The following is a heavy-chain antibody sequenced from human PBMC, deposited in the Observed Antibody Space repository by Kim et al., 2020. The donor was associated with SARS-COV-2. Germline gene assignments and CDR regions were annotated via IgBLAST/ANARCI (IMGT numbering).Heavy chain of an antibody. Sequence: SETLSLTCAVYGGSFSGYYWSWIRQPPGKGLEWIGEINHSGSTTYNPSLKSRVTISVDTSKYQFSLKLSSVTAADTAVYYCASSMIVGDYYYGMDVWGQG. D-gene: IGHD1-26*01. CDR2: INHSGST. J-gene: IGHJ6*02. CDR3: ASSMIVGDYYYGMDV. V-gene: IGHV4-34*01. CDR1: GGSFSGYY.